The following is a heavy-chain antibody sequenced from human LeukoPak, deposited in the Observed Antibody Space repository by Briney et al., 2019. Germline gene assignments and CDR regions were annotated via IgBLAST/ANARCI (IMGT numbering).Heavy chain of an antibody. Sequence: SVKVSCKASGGTFSSYAISWVRQAPGQGLEWMGGIIPIFGTANYAQKFQGRVTITADKSTSTAYMELSSLRSEDTAVYYCAREGYCSGGSCSDAFDIWGQGTMVTVSS. CDR2: IIPIFGTA. CDR3: AREGYCSGGSCSDAFDI. V-gene: IGHV1-69*06. CDR1: GGTFSSYA. D-gene: IGHD2-15*01. J-gene: IGHJ3*02.